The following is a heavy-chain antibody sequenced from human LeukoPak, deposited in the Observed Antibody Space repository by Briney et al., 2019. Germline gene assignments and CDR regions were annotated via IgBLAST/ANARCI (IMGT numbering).Heavy chain of an antibody. D-gene: IGHD3-10*01. CDR2: IHPKSGDT. J-gene: IGHJ5*02. CDR3: ARDPALYYYGPPFDP. Sequence: ASVKVSCKASGYTFNDYYMHWVRQVPGQGFEWMGWIHPKSGDTSYAQKFQGRVTMTRDTSVTTTYMELSRLRFDDTAMYYCARDPALYYYGPPFDPWGQGTLVTVSS. CDR1: GYTFNDYY. V-gene: IGHV1-2*02.